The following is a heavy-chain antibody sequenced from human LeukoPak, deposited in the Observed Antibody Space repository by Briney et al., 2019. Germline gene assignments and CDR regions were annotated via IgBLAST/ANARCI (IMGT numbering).Heavy chain of an antibody. CDR3: ARDKGDSYLFDS. J-gene: IGHJ4*02. V-gene: IGHV3-7*01. CDR2: IRDDGSEK. Sequence: GGSLRLSCAASGFTFSSYWMSWVRQAPGKGLEWVANIRDDGSEKYYVDSVKGRFTFSRDNAKNSLYLQMNSLKAEDTAVYYCARDKGDSYLFDSWGQGTLVTVSS. D-gene: IGHD2-21*02. CDR1: GFTFSSYW.